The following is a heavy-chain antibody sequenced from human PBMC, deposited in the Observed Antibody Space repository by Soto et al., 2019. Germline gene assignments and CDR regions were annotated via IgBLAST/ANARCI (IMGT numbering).Heavy chain of an antibody. CDR3: ARLCSDVWSGYHYGMDV. V-gene: IGHV5-51*01. CDR1: GYTFTDYW. Sequence: GESLDIYWQWPGYTFTDYWIGWVRQLPGKGLEWMGIIYPGDSDTRYSPSFQGQVTISADNSISTAYLQWRSLKASDTAMYYCARLCSDVWSGYHYGMDVWGQGTTVTVSS. D-gene: IGHD3-3*01. J-gene: IGHJ6*02. CDR2: IYPGDSDT.